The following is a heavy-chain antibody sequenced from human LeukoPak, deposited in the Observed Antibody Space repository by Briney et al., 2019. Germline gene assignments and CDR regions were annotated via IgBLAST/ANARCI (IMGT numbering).Heavy chain of an antibody. V-gene: IGHV1-24*01. J-gene: IGHJ4*02. CDR2: FDPEDGET. D-gene: IGHD5-18*01. CDR1: GYTLTELS. CDR3: ASVDTAMVTLVY. Sequence: ASVKVSCKVSGYTLTELSMHWVRQAPGKGLEWMGGFDPEDGETIYAQKFQGRVTMTEDTSTDTAYMELSSLRSDDTAVYYCASVDTAMVTLVYWGQGTLVTVSS.